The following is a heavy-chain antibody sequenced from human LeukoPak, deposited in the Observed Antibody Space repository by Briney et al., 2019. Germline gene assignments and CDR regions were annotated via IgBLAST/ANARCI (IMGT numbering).Heavy chain of an antibody. D-gene: IGHD3-3*01. Sequence: KSSETLSLTCTVSGGSISSYYWSWIRQPPGKGLEWIGYIYYSGSTNYNPSLKSRVTISVDTPKNQFSLKLSSVTAADTAVYYCARLITGYDFWSGYSDYYYYGMDVWGQGTTVTVSS. CDR1: GGSISSYY. CDR3: ARLITGYDFWSGYSDYYYYGMDV. V-gene: IGHV4-59*08. J-gene: IGHJ6*02. CDR2: IYYSGST.